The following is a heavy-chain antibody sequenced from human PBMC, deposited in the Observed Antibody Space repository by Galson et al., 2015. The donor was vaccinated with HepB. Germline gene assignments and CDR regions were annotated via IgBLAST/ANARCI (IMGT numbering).Heavy chain of an antibody. V-gene: IGHV1-46*01. D-gene: IGHD2-2*01. Sequence: SVKVSCKASGYTFTSYCMHWVRQAPGQGLEWMGIINPSGGSTSYAQKFQGRVTMTRDTSTSTVYMELSSLRSEDTAVYYCAREFVVVPAALHQLIRAGWFDPWGQGTLVTVSS. CDR3: AREFVVVPAALHQLIRAGWFDP. CDR1: GYTFTSYC. CDR2: INPSGGST. J-gene: IGHJ5*02.